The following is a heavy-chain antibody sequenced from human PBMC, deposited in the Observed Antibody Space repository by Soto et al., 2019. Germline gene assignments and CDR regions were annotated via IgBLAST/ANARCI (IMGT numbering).Heavy chain of an antibody. V-gene: IGHV4-31*03. D-gene: IGHD2-2*01. CDR2: IYYSGST. CDR3: ARTVCSSASCYGYYYYGLDV. Sequence: SDTLSLTCPVSGYSISSTNNYLSWLRPRPGKGLDWIGYIYYSGSTYYNPSLKSRPAISVDTSKNQFSLKLSSVTAADTAVYYCARTVCSSASCYGYYYYGLDVWGQGTTVNVSS. CDR1: GYSISSTNNY. J-gene: IGHJ6*02.